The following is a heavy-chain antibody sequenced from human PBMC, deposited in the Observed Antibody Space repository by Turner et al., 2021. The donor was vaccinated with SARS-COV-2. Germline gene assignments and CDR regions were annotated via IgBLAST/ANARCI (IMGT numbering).Heavy chain of an antibody. CDR3: ARVWVRWWYFDL. CDR1: AGSFSAYY. J-gene: IGHJ2*01. D-gene: IGHD7-27*01. V-gene: IGHV4-34*01. Sequence: QVHLQPWGAGLLKPSETLSLTCAVSAGSFSAYYWSWIRQPPGKGLQWIGEINHRGSTSYNPSLKSRVTISVDTSKNQFSLKLSSVTAADTAVYYCARVWVRWWYFDLWGRGTLVTVSS. CDR2: INHRGST.